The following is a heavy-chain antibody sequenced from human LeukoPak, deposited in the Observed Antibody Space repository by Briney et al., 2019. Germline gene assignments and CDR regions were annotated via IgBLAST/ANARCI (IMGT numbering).Heavy chain of an antibody. Sequence: PSETLSLTCTVSGGSISSSSYYWSWIRQPPGKGLEWIGEIDHSGSTNYNPSLKSRVTISVDTSKNQFSLKLSSVTAADTAVYYCARGVWDYDFWSGYYSIDYYYYYMDVWGKGTTVTVSS. J-gene: IGHJ6*03. D-gene: IGHD3-3*01. CDR3: ARGVWDYDFWSGYYSIDYYYYYMDV. CDR2: IDHSGST. V-gene: IGHV4-39*07. CDR1: GGSISSSSYY.